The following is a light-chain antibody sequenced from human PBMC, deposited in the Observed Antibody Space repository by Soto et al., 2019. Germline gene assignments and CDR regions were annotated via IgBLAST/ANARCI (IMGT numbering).Light chain of an antibody. Sequence: EIVLTQSPGTLSLSPGERATLSCRASQSVSNNYLAWYQQKPGQAPRLLIYGASSRATGIPDRFSGSGSGTDFTLTISRLEPYDFAVYYFQQYGSSPYTFGQGTKLEIK. J-gene: IGKJ2*01. CDR1: QSVSNNY. V-gene: IGKV3-20*01. CDR2: GAS. CDR3: QQYGSSPYT.